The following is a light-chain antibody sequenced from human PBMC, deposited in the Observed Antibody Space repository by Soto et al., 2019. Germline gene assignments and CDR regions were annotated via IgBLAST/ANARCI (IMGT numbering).Light chain of an antibody. CDR1: QSLSSSY. CDR3: QQYNNWPRT. Sequence: EIVLTQSPGTLSLSPGERATLSCRASQSLSSSYLAWYQQKPGQAPRFLIYGASTRATGIPARFSGSGSGTEFNLTISSLQSEDFAVYYCQQYNNWPRTFGQGTKVEIK. V-gene: IGKV3-15*01. CDR2: GAS. J-gene: IGKJ1*01.